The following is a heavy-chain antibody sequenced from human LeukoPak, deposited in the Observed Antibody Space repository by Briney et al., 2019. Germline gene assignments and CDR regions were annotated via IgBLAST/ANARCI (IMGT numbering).Heavy chain of an antibody. CDR2: INWNGGST. V-gene: IGHV3-20*04. CDR3: ARGGSGYDSDRYFAY. J-gene: IGHJ4*02. D-gene: IGHD5-12*01. CDR1: GFTFDDYG. Sequence: PGGSLRLSCAASGFTFDDYGMSWVRQAPGKGLEWVSGINWNGGSTGYADSVKGRFTISRDNAKNSLYLQMNSLRAEDTALYYCARGGSGYDSDRYFAYWGQGTLVTVSS.